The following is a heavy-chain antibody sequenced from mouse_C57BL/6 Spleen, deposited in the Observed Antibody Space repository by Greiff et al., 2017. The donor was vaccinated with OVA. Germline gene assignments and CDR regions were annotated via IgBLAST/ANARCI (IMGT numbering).Heavy chain of an antibody. CDR3: AQTQFAY. CDR2: IDPANGST. CDR1: GFNFTNTY. V-gene: IGHV14-3*01. J-gene: IGHJ3*01. Sequence: EVQLQQSVAELVRPGASVKLSCTASGFNFTNTYMHWVKQRPEQGLEWIGMIDPANGSTTYASKFPGKATITAYTSSNTAYLQLSSLTSEDTASYYCAQTQFAYWGQGTLVTVSA.